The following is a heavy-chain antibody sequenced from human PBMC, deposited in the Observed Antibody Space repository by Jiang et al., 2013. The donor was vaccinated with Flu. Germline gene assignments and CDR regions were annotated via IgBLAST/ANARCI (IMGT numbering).Heavy chain of an antibody. CDR2: IRGSGGST. CDR1: GLTVSSTY. Sequence: QLLESGGGLVQPGGSLSLSCAASGLTVSSTYMSWVRQAPGKGLDWVSGIRGSGGSTYYADSVKGRFTISRDNSKNTLYLQMNSLRAEDTAVYYCAKDIEQQLVRCFDYWGQGTLVTVSS. D-gene: IGHD6-13*01. V-gene: IGHV3-23*01. J-gene: IGHJ4*02. CDR3: AKDIEQQLVRCFDY.